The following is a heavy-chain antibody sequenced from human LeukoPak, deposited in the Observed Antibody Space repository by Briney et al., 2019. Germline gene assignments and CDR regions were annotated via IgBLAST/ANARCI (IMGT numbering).Heavy chain of an antibody. CDR2: ISRSSSYI. Sequence: GGSLRLSCATSGFTFRNYSMNWVRQAPGKGLGWVSSISRSSSYIFYADSVKGRFTISRDNAKNSLYLQMNSLRAEDTAVYYCARESLGYCSGGSCTGYYYYMDVWGKGTTVTISS. CDR1: GFTFRNYS. CDR3: ARESLGYCSGGSCTGYYYYMDV. D-gene: IGHD2-15*01. V-gene: IGHV3-21*01. J-gene: IGHJ6*03.